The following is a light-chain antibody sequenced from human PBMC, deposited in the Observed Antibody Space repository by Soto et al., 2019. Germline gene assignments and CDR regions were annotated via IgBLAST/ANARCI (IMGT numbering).Light chain of an antibody. CDR3: GTWDSSLSAGV. J-gene: IGLJ2*01. V-gene: IGLV1-51*01. CDR2: DHN. CDR1: SSNIGNNY. Sequence: QSVLTQPPSVSAAPGQKVTISCSGSSSNIGNNYVFWYQQLPGTAPKLLIYDHNKRPSGIPARFSGSKSGTSATLGISGLQTGDEADYYCGTWDSSLSAGVFGGGTKLTVL.